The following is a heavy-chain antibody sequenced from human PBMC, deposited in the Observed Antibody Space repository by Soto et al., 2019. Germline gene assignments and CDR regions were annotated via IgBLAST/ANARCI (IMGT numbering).Heavy chain of an antibody. V-gene: IGHV4-31*03. CDR2: IYYSGST. J-gene: IGHJ4*02. Sequence: SETLSLTCTVSGGSISSGVYYWSWIRQHPGKGLEWIGYIYYSGSTYYNPSLKSRVTISVDTSKNQFSLKLSSVTAADTATYYCSRIQIPSAPDYWGQGALVTVSS. CDR3: SRIQIPSAPDY. CDR1: GGSISSGVYY. D-gene: IGHD5-18*01.